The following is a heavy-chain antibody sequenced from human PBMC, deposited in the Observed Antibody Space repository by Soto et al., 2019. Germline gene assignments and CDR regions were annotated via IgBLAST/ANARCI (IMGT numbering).Heavy chain of an antibody. CDR1: GFSLTTSGMC. V-gene: IGHV2-70*01. D-gene: IGHD3-10*01. CDR2: IDWDDDK. J-gene: IGHJ5*02. Sequence: GPTLVNPSQTLTLTCTFSGFSLTTSGMCVSWIRQPPGKALEWLALIDWDDDKFYSTSLKTRLTISKDTSKNQVVLTMTNMDPVDTATYYCARMDLGDSSVTSWGQGTLVTVSS. CDR3: ARMDLGDSSVTS.